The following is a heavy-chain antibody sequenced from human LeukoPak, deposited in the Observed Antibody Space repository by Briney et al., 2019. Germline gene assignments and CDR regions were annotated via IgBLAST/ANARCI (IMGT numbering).Heavy chain of an antibody. J-gene: IGHJ4*02. Sequence: GGSLRLSCAGSGFTFSFYSLNWVRQAPGRGLEWVSFISGSGSDISYADSVKGRFTISRDNAKNSVSLQMDSLRGDDTAVYYCARDIGGSYSAIDYWGQGTLVTVSS. D-gene: IGHD1-26*01. CDR3: ARDIGGSYSAIDY. CDR1: GFTFSFYS. V-gene: IGHV3-21*05. CDR2: ISGSGSDI.